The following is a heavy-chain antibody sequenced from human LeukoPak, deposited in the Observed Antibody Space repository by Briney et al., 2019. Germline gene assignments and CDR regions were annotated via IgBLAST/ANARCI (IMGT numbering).Heavy chain of an antibody. CDR1: GFTFGSYM. CDR3: ARYCSGASCYSGVDY. V-gene: IGHV3-23*01. Sequence: GGSLRLSCAASGFTFGSYMMTWVRQAPGRGLEWVSTISSNGGSTYYADSVKGRFTISRDNSKNTLYLQMSSLRAEDTAIYYCARYCSGASCYSGVDYWGQGTLVSVSS. J-gene: IGHJ4*02. D-gene: IGHD2-15*01. CDR2: ISSNGGST.